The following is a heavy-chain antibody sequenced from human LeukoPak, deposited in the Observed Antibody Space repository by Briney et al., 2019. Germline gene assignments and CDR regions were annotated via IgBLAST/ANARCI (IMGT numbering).Heavy chain of an antibody. J-gene: IGHJ6*03. CDR1: GYTFTSYG. CDR3: ARSPLELLRWVRYYYMDV. V-gene: IGHV1-18*01. CDR2: ISAYNGNT. D-gene: IGHD1-26*01. Sequence: GASVKVSCKASGYTFTSYGISWVRQAPGQGLEWMGWISAYNGNTNYAQKLQGRVTMTTDTSTSTAYMELRSLRSDDTAVYYCARSPLELLRWVRYYYMDVWGKGTTVTVSS.